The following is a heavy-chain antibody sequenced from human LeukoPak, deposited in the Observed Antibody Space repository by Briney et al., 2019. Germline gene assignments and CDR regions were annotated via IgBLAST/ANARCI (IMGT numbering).Heavy chain of an antibody. CDR2: IYYSGST. V-gene: IGHV4-59*08. CDR1: GGSISSYY. D-gene: IGHD6-13*01. CDR3: ARRLAAAGTAWFDP. Sequence: KPSETLSLTCTVSGGSISSYYWSWIRQPPGKGLEWIGYIYYSGSTNYNPSLKSRVTISVDTSKNQFSLKLSSVTAADTAVYYCARRLAAAGTAWFDPWGQGTLVTVSS. J-gene: IGHJ5*02.